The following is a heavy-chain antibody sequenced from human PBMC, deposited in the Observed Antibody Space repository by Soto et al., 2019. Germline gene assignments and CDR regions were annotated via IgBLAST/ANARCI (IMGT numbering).Heavy chain of an antibody. Sequence: SETLSLTCTVSGGSISSGGYYWSWIRQHPGKGLEWIGYIYYSGSTYYNPSLKSRVTISVDTSKNQFSLKLSSVTAADTAVYYCARVGRGYSNYVSLDYYYHYMDVWGKGTTVTVSS. D-gene: IGHD4-4*01. CDR1: GGSISSGGYY. CDR3: ARVGRGYSNYVSLDYYYHYMDV. CDR2: IYYSGST. V-gene: IGHV4-31*03. J-gene: IGHJ6*03.